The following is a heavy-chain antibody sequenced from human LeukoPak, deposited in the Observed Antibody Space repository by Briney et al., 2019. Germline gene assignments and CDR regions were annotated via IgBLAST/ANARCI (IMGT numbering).Heavy chain of an antibody. D-gene: IGHD3-22*01. Sequence: PSETLSLTCTVSGGSISSYYWRWIPQPAGKGLEWIGRIYTSGSTNYNPSLKSRVTMSVDTSKNQFSLKLSSVNAADTAGYYCASRLGDYGDYWGQGTLVTVSS. CDR2: IYTSGST. V-gene: IGHV4-4*07. CDR1: GGSISSYY. CDR3: ASRLGDYGDY. J-gene: IGHJ4*02.